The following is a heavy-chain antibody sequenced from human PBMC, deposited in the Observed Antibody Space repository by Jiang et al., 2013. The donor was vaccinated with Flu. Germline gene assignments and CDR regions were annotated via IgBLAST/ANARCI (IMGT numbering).Heavy chain of an antibody. Sequence: VISYDGSNKYYADSVKGRFTISRDNAKNSLYLQMNSLRAEDTALYYCATWGNTYYYDSSGYYSFDYWGQGTLVTVSS. D-gene: IGHD3-22*01. CDR3: ATWGNTYYYDSSGYYSFDY. V-gene: IGHV3-30*03. CDR2: ISYDGSNK. J-gene: IGHJ4*02.